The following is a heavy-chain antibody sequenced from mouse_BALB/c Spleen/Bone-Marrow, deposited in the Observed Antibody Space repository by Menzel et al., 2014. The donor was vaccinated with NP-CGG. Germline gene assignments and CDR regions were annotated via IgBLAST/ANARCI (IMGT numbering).Heavy chain of an antibody. Sequence: VTLKESGAELVKPGASVKLSCTVSGFNIRDTYMHWVKQRPEQGLEWNGRIDPANGNTKYDPKFQGKATITADTSSNTAYLQLSSLTSEDTAVYYCASATTATFYAMDYWGQGTSVTVSS. CDR1: GFNIRDTY. V-gene: IGHV14-3*02. CDR2: IDPANGNT. J-gene: IGHJ4*01. D-gene: IGHD1-2*01. CDR3: ASATTATFYAMDY.